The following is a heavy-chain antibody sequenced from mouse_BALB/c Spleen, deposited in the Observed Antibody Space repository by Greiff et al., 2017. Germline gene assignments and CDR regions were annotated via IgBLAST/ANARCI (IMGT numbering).Heavy chain of an antibody. J-gene: IGHJ3*01. CDR2: INPSNGGT. CDR1: GYTFTSYY. V-gene: IGHV1S81*02. Sequence: QVQLKESGAELVKPGASVKLSCKASGYTFTSYYMYWVKQRPGQGLEWIGEINPSNGGTNFNEKFKSKATLTVDKSSSTAYMQLSSLTSEDSAVYYCTRDGYYGNYEGAYWGQGTLVTVSA. CDR3: TRDGYYGNYEGAY. D-gene: IGHD2-1*01.